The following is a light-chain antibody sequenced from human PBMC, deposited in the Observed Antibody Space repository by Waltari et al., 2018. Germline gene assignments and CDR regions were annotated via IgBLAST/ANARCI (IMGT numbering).Light chain of an antibody. CDR1: QTVLYSSNKKNY. J-gene: IGKJ2*01. V-gene: IGKV4-1*01. CDR3: QQYYSSPYT. CDR2: GAS. Sequence: DIVMTQSPDSLAVSLGERATINCKSSQTVLYSSNKKNYLAWYQQKPGQPPKWLTYGASTRQSGVPDRVSGSGSGTDFTLTISSLQTEDVALYYCQQYYSSPYTFGQGTKLEI.